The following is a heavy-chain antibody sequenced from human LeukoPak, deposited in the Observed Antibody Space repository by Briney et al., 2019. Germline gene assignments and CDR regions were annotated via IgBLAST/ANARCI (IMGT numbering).Heavy chain of an antibody. CDR3: SRSAYYDGSGNYYDY. D-gene: IGHD3-22*01. Sequence: GGSLRLSCAASGFTFSSYWMHWVCQAPGKGLVWVSRISDGGSTTTYADSVKGRFTISRDNAKNTLYLQMNGLRAEDTAVYYCSRSAYYDGSGNYYDYWGQGTLVTVFS. J-gene: IGHJ4*02. CDR1: GFTFSSYW. V-gene: IGHV3-74*01. CDR2: ISDGGSTT.